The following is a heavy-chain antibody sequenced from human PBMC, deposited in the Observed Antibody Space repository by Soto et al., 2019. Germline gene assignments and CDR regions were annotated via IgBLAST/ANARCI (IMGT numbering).Heavy chain of an antibody. Sequence: SETLSLTCTVSGCSISSGDYYWSWIRQPPGKGLEWIGYIYYSGSTYYNPALKSRVTISVDTSKNQFSLKLSSVTAADTAVYYCAREYYYGSGTLYYFDYWGQGTLVTVSS. CDR1: GCSISSGDYY. CDR2: IYYSGST. D-gene: IGHD3-10*01. V-gene: IGHV4-30-4*01. CDR3: AREYYYGSGTLYYFDY. J-gene: IGHJ4*02.